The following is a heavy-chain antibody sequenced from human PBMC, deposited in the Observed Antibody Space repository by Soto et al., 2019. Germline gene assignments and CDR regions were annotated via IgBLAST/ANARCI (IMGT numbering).Heavy chain of an antibody. V-gene: IGHV3-72*01. CDR3: TRTTQGSYWSFGF. J-gene: IGHJ4*02. CDR2: TRNKANNYTT. Sequence: PGGSLRLSCAASGFTFSDHYMDWVRQARGKGLEWVGRTRNKANNYTTQYAASVKGRFTISRDDSKNSLYLEMNSLNTEDTAVYYCTRTTQGSYWSFGFWGQGALVTVSS. D-gene: IGHD1-26*01. CDR1: GFTFSDHY.